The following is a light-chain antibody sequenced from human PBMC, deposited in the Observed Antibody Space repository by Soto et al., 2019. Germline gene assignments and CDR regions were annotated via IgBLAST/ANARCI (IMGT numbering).Light chain of an antibody. CDR2: GVS. CDR1: QSVTNSF. CDR3: QQYSTLPHT. Sequence: ENVLTQSPGTLSLSPGERATLSCRASQSVTNSFFAWYRQKPGQAPRLLIYGVSSRATGIPDRFSGSGSGTDFTLTISRLEPEDFVVYYCQQYSTLPHTFGQGTKLEVE. J-gene: IGKJ2*01. V-gene: IGKV3-20*01.